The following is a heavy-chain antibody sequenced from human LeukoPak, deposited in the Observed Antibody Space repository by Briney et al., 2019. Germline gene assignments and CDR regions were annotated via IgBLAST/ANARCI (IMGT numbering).Heavy chain of an antibody. CDR1: GYTFSTYG. J-gene: IGHJ4*02. CDR3: ARVPPIPPVTDFDY. D-gene: IGHD2-21*01. CDR2: ISGYNGNT. Sequence: ASVKVSCKNSGYTFSTYGINWVRQAPGQGLEWMGWISGYNGNTNYAQKFRDRVTMTTDTSTSTAYMELRSLRSDDTAVYYCARVPPIPPVTDFDYWGQGTLVIVSS. V-gene: IGHV1-18*01.